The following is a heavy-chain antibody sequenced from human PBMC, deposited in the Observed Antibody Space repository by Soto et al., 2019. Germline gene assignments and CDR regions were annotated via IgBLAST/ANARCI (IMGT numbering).Heavy chain of an antibody. Sequence: SETLSLTCTVSGGSSSSYYWSWIRQPPGKGLEWIGYIYYSGSTNYNPSLKSRVTISVDTSKNQFSLKLSSVTAADTAVYYCASLMSYYYNMDVWGQGTTVTVS. J-gene: IGHJ6*02. CDR1: GGSSSSYY. V-gene: IGHV4-59*01. CDR2: IYYSGST. CDR3: ASLMSYYYNMDV.